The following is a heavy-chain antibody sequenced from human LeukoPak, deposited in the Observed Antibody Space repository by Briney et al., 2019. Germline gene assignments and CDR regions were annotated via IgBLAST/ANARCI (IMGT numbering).Heavy chain of an antibody. V-gene: IGHV4-39*07. Sequence: PSETLSLTCTVSGGSISSSSYYWGWIRQPPGKGLEGIGSIYYSGSTYYNPSLKSRVTISVDRSKNQFSLKLSSVTAADTAVYYCASTYDSSGYYDYWGQGTLVTVSS. CDR2: IYYSGST. CDR3: ASTYDSSGYYDY. J-gene: IGHJ4*02. CDR1: GGSISSSSYY. D-gene: IGHD3-22*01.